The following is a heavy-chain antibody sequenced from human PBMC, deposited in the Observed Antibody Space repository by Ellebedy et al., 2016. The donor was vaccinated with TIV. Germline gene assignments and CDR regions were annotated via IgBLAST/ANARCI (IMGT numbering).Heavy chain of an antibody. V-gene: IGHV3-48*01. CDR1: GFTVSSNY. D-gene: IGHD5-12*01. J-gene: IGHJ4*02. CDR2: ISSSGSTI. CDR3: ARGGVPAALLGYSGYDYFDY. Sequence: GESLKISCAASGFTVSSNYMSWVRQAPGKGLEWVSYISSSGSTIYYADSVKGRFTISRDNAKNSLYLQMNSLRAEDTAVYYCARGGVPAALLGYSGYDYFDYWGQGTLVTVSS.